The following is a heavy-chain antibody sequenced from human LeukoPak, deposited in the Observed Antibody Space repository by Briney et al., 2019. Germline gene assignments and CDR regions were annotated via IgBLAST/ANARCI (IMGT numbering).Heavy chain of an antibody. D-gene: IGHD2-2*01. CDR3: ARRRNRWNLGYCSSTSCPIYPPDY. CDR2: INHSGST. CDR1: GGSFSGYY. J-gene: IGHJ4*02. V-gene: IGHV4-34*01. Sequence: SETLSLTCAVYGGSFSGYYWSWIRQPPGKGLEWIGEINHSGSTNYNPSLKSRVTISVDTSKNQFSLKLSSVTAADTAVYYGARRRNRWNLGYCSSTSCPIYPPDYWGQGTLVTVSS.